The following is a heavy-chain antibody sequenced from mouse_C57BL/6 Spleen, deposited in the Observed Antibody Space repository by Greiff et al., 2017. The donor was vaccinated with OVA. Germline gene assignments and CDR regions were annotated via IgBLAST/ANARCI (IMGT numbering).Heavy chain of an antibody. CDR3: ARHGEGEEGITTVVEDYAMDY. J-gene: IGHJ4*01. CDR1: GYTFTEYT. CDR2: FYPGSGSI. D-gene: IGHD1-1*01. Sequence: VQLVESGAELVKPGASVKLSCKASGYTFTEYTIHWVKQRSGQGLEWIGWFYPGSGSIKYNEKFKDKATLTADKSSSTVYMEISRLTSEDSAVYYGARHGEGEEGITTVVEDYAMDYWGQGTSVTVSS. V-gene: IGHV1-62-2*01.